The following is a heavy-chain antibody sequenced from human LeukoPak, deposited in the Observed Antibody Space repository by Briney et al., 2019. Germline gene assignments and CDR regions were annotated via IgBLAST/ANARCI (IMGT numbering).Heavy chain of an antibody. CDR2: IYYSGST. V-gene: IGHV4-39*02. CDR3: ARDPLAAADDYFDY. D-gene: IGHD6-13*01. Sequence: SETLSLTCTVSGGSISSSSYYWGWIRQPPGKGLEWIGSIYYSGSTYYNPSLKSRVTISVDTSKNQFSLKLSSVTAADTAVYYCARDPLAAADDYFDYWGQGTLVTVSS. J-gene: IGHJ4*02. CDR1: GGSISSSSYY.